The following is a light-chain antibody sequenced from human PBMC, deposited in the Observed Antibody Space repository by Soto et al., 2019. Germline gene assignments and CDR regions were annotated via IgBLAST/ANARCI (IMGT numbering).Light chain of an antibody. Sequence: SALTQPPSVSGAPGQRVTISCTGSSSNIGAGYDVHWYQQLPGTAPKLLIYGNSNRPSGVPDRFSGSKSGTSASLAITGLQAEDEADYYCQSYDSSLVVFGGGTKLTVL. CDR3: QSYDSSLVV. CDR2: GNS. CDR1: SSNIGAGYD. J-gene: IGLJ2*01. V-gene: IGLV1-40*01.